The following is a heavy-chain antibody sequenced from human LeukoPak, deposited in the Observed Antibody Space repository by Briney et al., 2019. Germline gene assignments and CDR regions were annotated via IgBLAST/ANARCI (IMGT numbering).Heavy chain of an antibody. Sequence: SETLSLTCTVSGGSISSGGYYWSWIRQHPGKGLEWIGYIYYSGSAYYNPSLKSRVTISVDTSENQFSLKLSSVTAADTAVYYCARGRRYCSSTSCYARYFDYWGQGTLVTVSS. CDR2: IYYSGSA. D-gene: IGHD2-2*01. CDR1: GGSISSGGYY. J-gene: IGHJ4*02. CDR3: ARGRRYCSSTSCYARYFDY. V-gene: IGHV4-31*03.